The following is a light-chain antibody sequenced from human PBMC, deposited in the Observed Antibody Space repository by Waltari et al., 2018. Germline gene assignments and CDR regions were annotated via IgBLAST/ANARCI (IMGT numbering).Light chain of an antibody. CDR2: AAS. V-gene: IGKV3-15*01. J-gene: IGKJ5*01. CDR3: QQYNNWLAD. Sequence: EIVMTQSPATLSVSPGERAYLSCRASQSVSTNLAWYQQKPGQSPRLLIYAASTRATGVPARFSGSGSGTEFTLTITSLQSEDFAVYYCQQYNNWLADFGQGTRLEIK. CDR1: QSVSTN.